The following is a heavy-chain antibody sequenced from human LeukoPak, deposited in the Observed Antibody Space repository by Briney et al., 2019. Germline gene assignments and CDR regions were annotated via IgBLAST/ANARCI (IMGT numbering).Heavy chain of an antibody. V-gene: IGHV4-59*01. Sequence: SETLSLTCTVSGGSISSYYWSWIRQPPGKGLEWIGYIYYSGSTNYNPSLKSRVTISVDTSKNQFSLKLSSVTAADTAVYYCARGGFYYYDSSGYLDYWGQGTLVTVSS. CDR1: GGSISSYY. CDR3: ARGGFYYYDSSGYLDY. J-gene: IGHJ4*02. CDR2: IYYSGST. D-gene: IGHD3-22*01.